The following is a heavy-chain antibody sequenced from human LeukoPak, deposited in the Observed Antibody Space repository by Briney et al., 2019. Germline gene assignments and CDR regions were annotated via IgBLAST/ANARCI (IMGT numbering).Heavy chain of an antibody. V-gene: IGHV3-7*01. J-gene: IGHJ4*02. D-gene: IGHD2-2*01. Sequence: PGGSLRLSCAASGFTFSNSWMSWVRQAPGKGLEWVANIRQDGGEKYYVDSVKGRLTISRDNAKNSLYLQMDSLRIEDTAVYYWARESLHSSRPERHIDYWGQGTLVTVSS. CDR1: GFTFSNSW. CDR2: IRQDGGEK. CDR3: ARESLHSSRPERHIDY.